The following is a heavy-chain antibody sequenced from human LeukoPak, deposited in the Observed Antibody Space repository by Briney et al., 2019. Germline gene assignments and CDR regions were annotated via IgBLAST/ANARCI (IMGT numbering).Heavy chain of an antibody. J-gene: IGHJ4*02. CDR3: ARRNGGMGGYFD. V-gene: IGHV4-31*03. CDR1: GGSISSGGYY. Sequence: PSETLSLTCTVSGGSISSGGYYWSWIRQHPGKGLEWIGYIYYSGSTYYNPSLKSRVTISVDTSKNQFSLKLSSVTAADTAVYYCARRNGGMGGYFDWGQGTLVTVSS. D-gene: IGHD1-26*01. CDR2: IYYSGST.